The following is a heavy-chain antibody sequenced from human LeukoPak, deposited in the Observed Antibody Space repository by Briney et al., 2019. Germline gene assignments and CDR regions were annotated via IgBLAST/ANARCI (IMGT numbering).Heavy chain of an antibody. J-gene: IGHJ3*02. CDR1: GFTFNSYA. CDR3: AGTTVTTSVAFDI. Sequence: GGSLRLSCAASGFTFNSYAMSWVRQAPGKGLEWVSVISHSGGKTYYADSVKGRFTISRDNSKNTLYLQMNSLRAEDTAVYYCAGTTVTTSVAFDIWGQGTMVTVSS. D-gene: IGHD4-17*01. V-gene: IGHV3-23*01. CDR2: ISHSGGKT.